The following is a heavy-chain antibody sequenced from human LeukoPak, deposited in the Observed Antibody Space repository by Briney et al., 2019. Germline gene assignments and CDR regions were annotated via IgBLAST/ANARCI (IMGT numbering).Heavy chain of an antibody. CDR1: GFTFSSYG. CDR3: AKGGYYYETTNWFDP. J-gene: IGHJ5*02. D-gene: IGHD3-22*01. Sequence: ESGGSLRLFCAASGFTFSSYGMSWVRQAPGKGLEWVSAISGGGASTYYSDSVKGRFTISRDNSKNTMYLQMNSLRAEDTAVYYCAKGGYYYETTNWFDPWGQGTQVTVSS. V-gene: IGHV3-23*01. CDR2: ISGGGAST.